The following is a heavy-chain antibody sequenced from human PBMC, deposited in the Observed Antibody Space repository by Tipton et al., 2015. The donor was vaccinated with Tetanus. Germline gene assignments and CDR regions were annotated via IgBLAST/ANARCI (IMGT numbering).Heavy chain of an antibody. CDR2: ISYDGSNK. V-gene: IGHV3-30-3*01. D-gene: IGHD3-22*01. CDR1: GFTFSSYA. Sequence: QLVQSGGGVVQPGRSLRLSCAASGFTFSSYAMHWVRQAPGKGLEWVAVISYDGSNKYYADSVKGRFTISRDNSKNTLYLQMNSLRAEDTAVYYCARDRRRHYDSSGYFGGGYWGQGTLVTVSS. J-gene: IGHJ4*02. CDR3: ARDRRRHYDSSGYFGGGY.